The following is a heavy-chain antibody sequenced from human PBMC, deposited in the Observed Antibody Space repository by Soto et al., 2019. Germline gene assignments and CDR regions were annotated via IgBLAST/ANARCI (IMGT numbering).Heavy chain of an antibody. CDR2: MIPNSGNT. D-gene: IGHD6-19*01. Sequence: QVQLVQSGAEVKKPGASVKVSCKASGYTFTSYDINWVRQATGQGLEWMGWMIPNSGNTVYAQKFQGRVTKTRNTSISTAYMELCSLTSEDTAVYSCARGSSGWYGPWGQGTLVTVSS. CDR1: GYTFTSYD. J-gene: IGHJ5*02. CDR3: ARGSSGWYGP. V-gene: IGHV1-8*01.